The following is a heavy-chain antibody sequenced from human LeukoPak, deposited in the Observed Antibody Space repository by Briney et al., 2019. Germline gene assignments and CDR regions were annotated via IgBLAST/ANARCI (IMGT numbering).Heavy chain of an antibody. V-gene: IGHV3-53*01. CDR2: IYSGGST. CDR1: GFTVSDYY. D-gene: IGHD3-22*01. CDR3: ATRNYYDSSGYFDAFDI. Sequence: PGGSLRLSCAASGFTVSDYYMNWVRQAPGKGLEWVSVIYSGGSTYYADSVKGRFTISRDNSKNTLYLQMNSLRAEDTAVYYCATRNYYDSSGYFDAFDIWGQGTMVTVSS. J-gene: IGHJ3*02.